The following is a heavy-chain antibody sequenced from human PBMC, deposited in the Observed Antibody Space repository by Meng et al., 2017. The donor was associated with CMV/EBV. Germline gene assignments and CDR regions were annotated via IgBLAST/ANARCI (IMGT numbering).Heavy chain of an antibody. V-gene: IGHV1-8*01. CDR2: MNPNSGNT. D-gene: IGHD2-2*02. Sequence: ASVKVSCKASGYTFTSYDINWVRQATGQELEWMGWMNPNSGNTGYAQKFQGRVTMTRNTSISTAYMELSSLRSEDTAVYYCARGPVVPAAIRYRKNWFDPWGQGTLVTVSS. CDR1: GYTFTSYD. CDR3: ARGPVVPAAIRYRKNWFDP. J-gene: IGHJ5*02.